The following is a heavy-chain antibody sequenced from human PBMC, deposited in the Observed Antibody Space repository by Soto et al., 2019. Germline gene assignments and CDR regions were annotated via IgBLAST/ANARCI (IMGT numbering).Heavy chain of an antibody. CDR3: ARTSYDSSGTAADP. J-gene: IGHJ5*02. CDR2: IYYSGST. D-gene: IGHD3-22*01. Sequence: PSETLSLTCGVYGGSFSGYYWSWIRQPPGKGLEWIGYIYYSGSTYYNPSLESRVTISVDTSKNQFSLKLSSVTAADTAVYYCARTSYDSSGTAADPWGQGTLVTVSS. V-gene: IGHV4-34*09. CDR1: GGSFSGYY.